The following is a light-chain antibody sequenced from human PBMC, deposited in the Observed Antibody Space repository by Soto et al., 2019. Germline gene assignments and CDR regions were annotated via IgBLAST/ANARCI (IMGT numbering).Light chain of an antibody. CDR3: SAFTTISTVV. CDR2: DVS. Sequence: QSVLTQPASVSGSPGQSITISCTGTSSDVGGYNYVSWYQQHPGKAPKLMIYDVSTRPSGVSNRFSGSKSGNTASLTISGLQAEDETDYYCSAFTTISTVVFGGGTKLNVL. CDR1: SSDVGGYNY. J-gene: IGLJ3*02. V-gene: IGLV2-14*01.